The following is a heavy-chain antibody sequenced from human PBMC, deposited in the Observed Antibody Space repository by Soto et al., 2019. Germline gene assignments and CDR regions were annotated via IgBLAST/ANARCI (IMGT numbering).Heavy chain of an antibody. Sequence: GESLKISCKGSGYSFTSYWISWVRQMPGKGLEWMGRIDPSDSYTNYSPSFQGHVTISADKSISTAYLQWSSLKASDTAMYYCARLDYYDSSGYYSNYYYYYGMDVWGQGTTVTVSS. CDR1: GYSFTSYW. V-gene: IGHV5-10-1*01. CDR3: ARLDYYDSSGYYSNYYYYYGMDV. D-gene: IGHD3-22*01. J-gene: IGHJ6*02. CDR2: IDPSDSYT.